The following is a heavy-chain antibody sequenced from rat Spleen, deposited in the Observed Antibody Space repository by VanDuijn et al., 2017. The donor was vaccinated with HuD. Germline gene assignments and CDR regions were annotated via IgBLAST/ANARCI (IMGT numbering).Heavy chain of an antibody. D-gene: IGHD3-1*01. J-gene: IGHJ2*01. CDR2: ILSGGST. V-gene: IGHV2S8*01. CDR3: TIHPRY. Sequence: QVQLKESGPGLVQPSQTLSLTCTVSGLSLRSYGVIWIRQPPGKGLEWIAAILSGGSTYYNSALKSRLSISRDTSKNQVFLKMNSLQTDDTGTYYCTIHPRYWGQGVMVTVSS. CDR1: GLSLRSYG.